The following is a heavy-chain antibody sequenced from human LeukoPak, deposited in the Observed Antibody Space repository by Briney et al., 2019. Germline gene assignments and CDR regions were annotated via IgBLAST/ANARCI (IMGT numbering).Heavy chain of an antibody. V-gene: IGHV1-18*01. CDR2: ISAYNGNT. CDR1: GYTFTSYG. Sequence: GASVKVSCKASGYTFTSYGISWVRQAPGQGLEWMGWISAYNGNTNYAQKLQGRVTMTTDTSTSTAYMELRSLRSDDTAVYYCAREDSSSWYWSSYYYYGMDVWGQGTTVTVSS. D-gene: IGHD6-13*01. J-gene: IGHJ6*02. CDR3: AREDSSSWYWSSYYYYGMDV.